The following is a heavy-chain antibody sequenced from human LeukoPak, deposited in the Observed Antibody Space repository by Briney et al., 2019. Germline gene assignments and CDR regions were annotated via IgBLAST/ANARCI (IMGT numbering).Heavy chain of an antibody. J-gene: IGHJ4*02. Sequence: ASVKVSCKASGYTFTSYAMNWVRQAPGQGLEWRGWINTNTGNPTYAQGFTGRFVFSLDTSVSTAYLQISSLKAEGTGVYYCARELRYPSTAAAGAPNTDSWGQGTLVTVSS. CDR1: GYTFTSYA. D-gene: IGHD6-13*01. CDR2: INTNTGNP. V-gene: IGHV7-4-1*02. CDR3: ARELRYPSTAAAGAPNTDS.